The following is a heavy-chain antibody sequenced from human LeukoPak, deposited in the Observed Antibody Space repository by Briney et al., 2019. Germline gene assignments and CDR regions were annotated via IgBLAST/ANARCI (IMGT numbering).Heavy chain of an antibody. D-gene: IGHD3-22*01. V-gene: IGHV4-4*07. J-gene: IGHJ3*02. CDR3: ARHSDHYDFAFDI. Sequence: SETLSLTCTVSGGSIGSYYWSWIRQPAGKGLEWIGRIYTSGSTNYNPSLKSRVTISVDTSKNQFSLKLSSVTAADTAVYYCARHSDHYDFAFDIWGQGTMVTVSS. CDR1: GGSIGSYY. CDR2: IYTSGST.